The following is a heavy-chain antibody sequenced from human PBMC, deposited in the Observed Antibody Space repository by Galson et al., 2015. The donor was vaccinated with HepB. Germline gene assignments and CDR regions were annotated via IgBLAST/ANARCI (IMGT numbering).Heavy chain of an antibody. V-gene: IGHV3-21*01. Sequence: SLRLSCAASGFTFNSYGMNWVRQAPGKGLEWVSSISSSSNYIYYADSVKGRFTTSRGNAKNSLYLQMSSLRADDTAVYYCAGGITMFGVVTYFDYWGQGTLVTVSS. CDR2: ISSSSNYI. D-gene: IGHD3-3*01. J-gene: IGHJ4*02. CDR3: AGGITMFGVVTYFDY. CDR1: GFTFNSYG.